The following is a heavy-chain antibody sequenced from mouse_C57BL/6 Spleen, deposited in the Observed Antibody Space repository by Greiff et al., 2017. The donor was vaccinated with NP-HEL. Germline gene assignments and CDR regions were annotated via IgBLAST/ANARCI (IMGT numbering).Heavy chain of an antibody. CDR3: ARRTTDYAMDY. D-gene: IGHD1-1*01. CDR1: GYAFSSYW. V-gene: IGHV1-80*01. Sequence: VKLVESGAELVKPGASVKISCKASGYAFSSYWMNWVKQRPGKGLEWIGQIYPGDGDTNYNGKFKGKATLTADKSSSTAYMQISSLTSEDSAVYFCARRTTDYAMDYWGQGTSVTVSS. J-gene: IGHJ4*01. CDR2: IYPGDGDT.